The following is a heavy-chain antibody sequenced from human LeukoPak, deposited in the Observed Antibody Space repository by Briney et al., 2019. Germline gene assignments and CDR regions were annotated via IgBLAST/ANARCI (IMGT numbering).Heavy chain of an antibody. V-gene: IGHV4-39*02. CDR3: ARELHLPPRSWGAFDI. J-gene: IGHJ3*02. D-gene: IGHD7-27*01. CDR2: IYYSGST. CDR1: GGSISSSGNS. Sequence: PSETLSLTCTVSGGSISSSGNSWGWIRQPPGKGLEWIGSIYYSGSTYYNPSLESRVTTSVDTSRNQFSLRLHSVTAADTAVYYCARELHLPPRSWGAFDIWGQGTMVTVSS.